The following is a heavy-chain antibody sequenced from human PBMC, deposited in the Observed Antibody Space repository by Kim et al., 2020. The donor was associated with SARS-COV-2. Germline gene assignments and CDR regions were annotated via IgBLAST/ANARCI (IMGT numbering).Heavy chain of an antibody. CDR2: VYYTGST. J-gene: IGHJ4*02. CDR3: VRGWPGSYYGY. CDR1: GGSIGSTSYY. D-gene: IGHD1-26*01. Sequence: SETLSLTCSVSGGSIGSTSYYWGWIRQPPGKGLEWIGNVYYTGSTYYNASLKSRVTISVDTSKNQFSLKLTSVTGADTALYYCVRGWPGSYYGYWGPGTLVTVSS. V-gene: IGHV4-39*01.